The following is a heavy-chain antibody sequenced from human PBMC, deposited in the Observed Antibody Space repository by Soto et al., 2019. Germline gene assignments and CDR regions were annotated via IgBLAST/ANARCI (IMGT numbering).Heavy chain of an antibody. J-gene: IGHJ3*02. CDR2: IYYSGST. CDR1: GGSISSGGYY. D-gene: IGHD3-22*01. Sequence: SETLSLTCTVSGGSISSGGYYWSWIRQHPGKGLEWIGYIYYSGSTYYNPSLKSRVTTSVDTSKNQFSLKLSSVTAADTAVYYCARGRKYYYDSSGYQTPDAFDIWGQGTMVTVSS. CDR3: ARGRKYYYDSSGYQTPDAFDI. V-gene: IGHV4-31*03.